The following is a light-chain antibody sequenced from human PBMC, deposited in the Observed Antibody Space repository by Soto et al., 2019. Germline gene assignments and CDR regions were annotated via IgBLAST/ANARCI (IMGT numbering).Light chain of an antibody. CDR3: QQYNSYPLT. J-gene: IGKJ4*01. CDR2: KAS. V-gene: IGKV1-5*03. Sequence: DIQMTQSPSSLSAFVGDRVTVTCRASQSISTWLAWYQQKPGKAPKLLIFKASTLESGVPSRFSGSGSGTEFTLTISSLQPDDFATYYCQQYNSYPLTFGGGTKVEIK. CDR1: QSISTW.